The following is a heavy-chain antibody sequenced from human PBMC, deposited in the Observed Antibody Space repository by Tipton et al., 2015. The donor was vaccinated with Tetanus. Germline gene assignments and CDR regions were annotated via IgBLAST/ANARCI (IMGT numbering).Heavy chain of an antibody. Sequence: TLSLTCTVSGGSISSGGYYWSWIRQHPGKGLEWIGDIYYSGSTYYYPSLKSRVTISVGTTKNQISLKLNSVTAADTAVYYCARDQARGARGWNYFDYWGQGTLVTVSS. J-gene: IGHJ4*02. CDR1: GGSISSGGYY. CDR2: IYYSGST. D-gene: IGHD1-26*01. CDR3: ARDQARGARGWNYFDY. V-gene: IGHV4-31*03.